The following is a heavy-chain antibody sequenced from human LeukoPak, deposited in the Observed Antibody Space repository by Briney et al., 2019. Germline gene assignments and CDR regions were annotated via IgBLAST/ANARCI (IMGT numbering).Heavy chain of an antibody. CDR1: GFTFSSYW. J-gene: IGHJ6*03. CDR3: ARAKYGSYYMDV. V-gene: IGHV3-74*01. D-gene: IGHD4-17*01. Sequence: PGGSLRLSCAASGFTFSSYWMHWVRQAPGKGLVWVSRINTDGSSTSYADSVKGRFTISRDNAKNTLYLQMNSLRAEDTAVYYCARAKYGSYYMDVWGEGTTVTVSS. CDR2: INTDGSST.